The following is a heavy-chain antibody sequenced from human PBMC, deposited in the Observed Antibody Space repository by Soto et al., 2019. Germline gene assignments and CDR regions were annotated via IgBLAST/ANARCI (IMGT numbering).Heavy chain of an antibody. D-gene: IGHD3-10*01. Sequence: QVQLVQSGADVKKPGASVKVSCKASGYTFTTYYMHWVRQAPGQGLEWMGIINPSGGRTTYAQKFQGRVIMTRDTSTSTFYMELSSLRSEDTAVYYCARDGCITATCAGGGNWFDPWGQGTPVTVSS. CDR3: ARDGCITATCAGGGNWFDP. V-gene: IGHV1-46*01. CDR2: INPSGGRT. J-gene: IGHJ5*02. CDR1: GYTFTTYY.